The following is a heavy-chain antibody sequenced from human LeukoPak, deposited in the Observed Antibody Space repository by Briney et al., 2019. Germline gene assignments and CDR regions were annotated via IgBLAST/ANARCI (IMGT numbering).Heavy chain of an antibody. CDR1: GESVSSNSAA. V-gene: IGHV6-1*01. D-gene: IGHD1-26*01. CDR2: TYYRSKWYN. J-gene: IGHJ4*02. CDR3: ARGRGELIDY. Sequence: PSQTLSLTCAISGESVSSNSAALNWIRQSPSRGLEWLGRTYYRSKWYNDYAVSVKSRITISPDTSKNQFSLQLNSVTPEDTAMSYRARGRGELIDYWGQGTLVTVSS.